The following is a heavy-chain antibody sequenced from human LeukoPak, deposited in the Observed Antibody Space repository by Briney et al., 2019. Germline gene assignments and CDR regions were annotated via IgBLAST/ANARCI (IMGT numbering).Heavy chain of an antibody. CDR2: INPNSGGT. V-gene: IGHV1-2*02. Sequence: SVKVCCKASGYTFTGYYMHWVRQAPGQGLEWTGWINPNSGGTNYAQKFQGRVTMTRDTSISTAYMELSRLRADDTAVYYCARDLSTVDTAMVTTDWGQGTLVTVSS. CDR3: ARDLSTVDTAMVTTD. D-gene: IGHD5-18*01. CDR1: GYTFTGYY. J-gene: IGHJ4*02.